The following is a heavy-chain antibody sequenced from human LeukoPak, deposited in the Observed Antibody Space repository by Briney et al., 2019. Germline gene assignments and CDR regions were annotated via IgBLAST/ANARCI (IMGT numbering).Heavy chain of an antibody. J-gene: IGHJ4*02. CDR3: ARAPYDFWSGPSFDY. CDR1: GGSFSGYY. V-gene: IGHV4-59*01. Sequence: SETLSLTCAVYGGSFSGYYWSWIRQPPGKGLEWIGYIYYSGSTNYNPSLKSRVTISVDTSKNQFSLKLSSVTAADTAVYYCARAPYDFWSGPSFDYWGQGTLVTVSS. D-gene: IGHD3-3*01. CDR2: IYYSGST.